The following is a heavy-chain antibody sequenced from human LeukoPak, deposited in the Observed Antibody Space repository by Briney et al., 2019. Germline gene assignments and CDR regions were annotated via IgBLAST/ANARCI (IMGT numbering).Heavy chain of an antibody. Sequence: ASVKVSWKASGYTFTSYGISWVRQAPGQGLEWMGWIGAYNGNTNYAQKLQGRVTMTTDTSTSTAYMELRSLRSDDTAVYYCARPHLGYCSGGSCYGAWFDPWGQGTLVTVSS. CDR1: GYTFTSYG. V-gene: IGHV1-18*01. D-gene: IGHD2-15*01. CDR2: IGAYNGNT. CDR3: ARPHLGYCSGGSCYGAWFDP. J-gene: IGHJ5*02.